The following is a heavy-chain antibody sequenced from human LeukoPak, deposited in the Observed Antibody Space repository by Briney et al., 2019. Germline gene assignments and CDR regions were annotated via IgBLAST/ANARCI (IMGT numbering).Heavy chain of an antibody. CDR2: IYSGGST. D-gene: IGHD3-10*01. V-gene: IGHV3-66*02. J-gene: IGHJ4*02. CDR1: GFTFSNYW. CDR3: ARHGSGSFDY. Sequence: PGGSLRLSCAASGFTFSNYWMSWVRQAPGKGLEWVSVIYSGGSTYYADSVKGRFTISRDNSKNTLYLQMNSLRAEDTAVYYCARHGSGSFDYWGQGTLVTVSS.